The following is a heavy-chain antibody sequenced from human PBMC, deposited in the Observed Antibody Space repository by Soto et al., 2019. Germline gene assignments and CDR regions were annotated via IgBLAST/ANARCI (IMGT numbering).Heavy chain of an antibody. D-gene: IGHD3-3*01. Sequence: QLQLQESGPGLVKPSETLSLTCTVSGGSISSSSYYWGWIRQPPGKGLEWIGSIYYSGSTYYNPSLKSRVTIPVDTSKNQFSLKLSSVTAADTAVYYCARHRKARYDFWSENWFDPWGQGTLVTVSS. CDR3: ARHRKARYDFWSENWFDP. CDR1: GGSISSSSYY. V-gene: IGHV4-39*01. J-gene: IGHJ5*02. CDR2: IYYSGST.